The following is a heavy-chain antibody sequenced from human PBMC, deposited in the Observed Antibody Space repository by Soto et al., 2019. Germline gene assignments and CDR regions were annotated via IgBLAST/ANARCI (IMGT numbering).Heavy chain of an antibody. CDR3: ARDDCGGDCYPVGYYYYYGMDV. V-gene: IGHV3-11*01. D-gene: IGHD2-21*02. J-gene: IGHJ6*02. CDR2: ISSSGSTI. Sequence: GGSLRLSCAASGFTFSDYYMSWIRHAPGKGLEWVSYISSSGSTIYYADSVKGRFTISRDNAKNSLYLQMNSLRAEDTAVYYCARDDCGGDCYPVGYYYYYGMDVWGQGTTVTVSS. CDR1: GFTFSDYY.